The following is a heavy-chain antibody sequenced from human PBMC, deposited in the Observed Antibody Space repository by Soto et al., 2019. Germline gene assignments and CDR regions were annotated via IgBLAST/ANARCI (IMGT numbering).Heavy chain of an antibody. D-gene: IGHD2-15*01. CDR1: GYTFTSYA. Sequence: QVQLVQSVAEVKKPGASVKVSCKASGYTFTSYAMHWVRQAPGQRLEWMGWINAGNGNTKYSQKFQGRVTITRDTSASTAYMELSSLRSEDTAVYYCSIVVVAATFGYWGQGTLVTVSS. CDR2: INAGNGNT. J-gene: IGHJ4*02. CDR3: SIVVVAATFGY. V-gene: IGHV1-3*01.